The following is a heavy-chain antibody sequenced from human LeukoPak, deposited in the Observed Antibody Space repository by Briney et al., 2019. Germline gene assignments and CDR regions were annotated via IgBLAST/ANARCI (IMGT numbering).Heavy chain of an antibody. J-gene: IGHJ3*02. CDR1: GFTFSSYS. D-gene: IGHD5-18*01. Sequence: PGGSLRLSCAASGFTFSSYSMNWVRQAPGKGLEWVSPISSSSSYIYYADSVNGRFTISRDNAKNSLYLQMNSLRAEDTAVYYCARGYSYGYEDAFDIWGQGTMVTVSS. CDR3: ARGYSYGYEDAFDI. V-gene: IGHV3-21*01. CDR2: ISSSSSYI.